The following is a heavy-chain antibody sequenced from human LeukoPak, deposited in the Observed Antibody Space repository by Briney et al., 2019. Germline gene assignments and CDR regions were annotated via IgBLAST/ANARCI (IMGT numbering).Heavy chain of an antibody. V-gene: IGHV4-4*02. Sequence: SGTLSLTCAVSGGSISSSNWWSWVRQPPGKGLEWIGSIYYSGSIYYNPSLKSRVTISVDTSKNQFSLKLNSVTATDTAVYYCARHYGPWGQGTLVTASS. CDR3: ARHYGP. CDR2: IYYSGSI. CDR1: GGSISSSNW. J-gene: IGHJ4*02. D-gene: IGHD3-16*01.